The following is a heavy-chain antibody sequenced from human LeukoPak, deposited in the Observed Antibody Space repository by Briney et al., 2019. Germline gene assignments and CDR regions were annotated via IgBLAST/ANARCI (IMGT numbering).Heavy chain of an antibody. D-gene: IGHD3-10*01. Sequence: ASVKVSCKASGYTFTSYDINWVRQATGQGLEWMGWMNPNSGNTGYAQKFQGRVTMTRNTSISTAYMELSSLRSEDTAVYYCARGPSSRGSYYFDYWGQGTLVTVSS. V-gene: IGHV1-8*01. J-gene: IGHJ4*02. CDR2: MNPNSGNT. CDR3: ARGPSSRGSYYFDY. CDR1: GYTFTSYD.